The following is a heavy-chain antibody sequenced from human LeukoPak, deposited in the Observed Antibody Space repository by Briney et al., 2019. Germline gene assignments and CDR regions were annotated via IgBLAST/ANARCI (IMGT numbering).Heavy chain of an antibody. CDR3: ARQGPALTTVTADDAFDI. Sequence: GESLKISCKGSGYSFTSYWIGWVRQMPGKGLEWMGIIYPGDSDTRYSPSFQGQVTISADKSISTAYLQWSSLKASDTAMYYCARQGPALTTVTADDAFDIWGQGTMVTVSS. D-gene: IGHD4-17*01. CDR2: IYPGDSDT. J-gene: IGHJ3*02. CDR1: GYSFTSYW. V-gene: IGHV5-51*01.